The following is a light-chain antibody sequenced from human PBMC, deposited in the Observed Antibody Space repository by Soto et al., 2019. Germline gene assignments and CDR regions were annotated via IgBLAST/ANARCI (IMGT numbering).Light chain of an antibody. CDR1: QSVSSY. Sequence: EIVLTQSPATLSLSPGERATLSCRASQSVSSYLAWYQQKPGQAPRLLIYDASNRATGIPARFSGTGSGTDSTLTINNLEPEDFAVYYCQVRTNWSIAFGRGTRLEIK. V-gene: IGKV3-11*01. CDR3: QVRTNWSIA. CDR2: DAS. J-gene: IGKJ5*01.